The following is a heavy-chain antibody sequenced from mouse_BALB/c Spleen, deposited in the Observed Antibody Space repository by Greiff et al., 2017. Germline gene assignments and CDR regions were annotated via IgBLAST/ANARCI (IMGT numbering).Heavy chain of an antibody. CDR3: ARSGYGNYDY. J-gene: IGHJ2*01. Sequence: VKLVESGADLAKPGASVKMSCKASGYTFTSYWMHWVKQRPGQGLEWIGYISPSTGYTEYNQKFKDKATLTADKSSSTAYMQLSSLTSEDSAVYYCARSGYGNYDYWGQGTTLTVSS. V-gene: IGHV1-7*01. CDR2: ISPSTGYT. D-gene: IGHD2-10*02. CDR1: GYTFTSYW.